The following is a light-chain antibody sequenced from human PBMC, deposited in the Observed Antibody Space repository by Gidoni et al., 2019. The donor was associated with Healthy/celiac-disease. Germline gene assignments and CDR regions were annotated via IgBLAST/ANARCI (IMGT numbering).Light chain of an antibody. J-gene: IGLJ2*01. CDR2: GTN. CDR3: NSRDSGNVL. CDR1: SLRSYY. V-gene: IGLV3-19*01. Sequence: SSELTQDPAVSGALGQTVRTTCQGDSLRSYYASWYQQKPGQAPVLVIYGTNNRPSGIPDRFSGSSSGNTASLTITGAQAEDEADYYCNSRDSGNVLFGGGTKLTVL.